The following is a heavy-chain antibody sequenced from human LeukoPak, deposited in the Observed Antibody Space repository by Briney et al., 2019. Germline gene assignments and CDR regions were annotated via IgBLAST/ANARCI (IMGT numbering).Heavy chain of an antibody. CDR2: INYSGST. D-gene: IGHD3-10*01. J-gene: IGHJ5*02. Sequence: SETLSLTCTVSGGSISSDNYQWRWLRQPPGKGLEWIGYINYSGSTYYNPSLKSRVTISVDTSKNHFSLRLSSVTAADTAVYYCARYGSGSTWFDPWGQGTLVTVSS. CDR3: ARYGSGSTWFDP. V-gene: IGHV4-30-4*01. CDR1: GGSISSDNYQ.